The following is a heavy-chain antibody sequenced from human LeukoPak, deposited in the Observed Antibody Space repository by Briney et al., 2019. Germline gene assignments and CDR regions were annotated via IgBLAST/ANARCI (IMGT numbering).Heavy chain of an antibody. V-gene: IGHV3-7*01. Sequence: AGGSLRLSCGASGFSFTTYWMGWVRQAPGKGLEWVANIKQDGTEKYYVDSVKGRFTISRDNAKNSLYLQMNSLRAEDTAVYYCARVWYDFWSGYPILDYWGQGTLVTVSS. CDR2: IKQDGTEK. J-gene: IGHJ4*02. D-gene: IGHD3-3*01. CDR1: GFSFTTYW. CDR3: ARVWYDFWSGYPILDY.